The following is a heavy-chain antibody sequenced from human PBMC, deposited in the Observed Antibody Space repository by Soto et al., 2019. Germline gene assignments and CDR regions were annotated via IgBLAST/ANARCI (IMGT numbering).Heavy chain of an antibody. CDR3: AREYSNSPEAFDS. V-gene: IGHV4-61*08. Sequence: SLTCTVSGVSVNSDDYYWSWIRQPPGKGLEWIGYIYSTGRTNYNPSLMSRVTISLDTSRNQFSLKLSSVTAADTAVFYCAREYSNSPEAFDSWGQGTLVTVSS. J-gene: IGHJ4*02. CDR1: GVSVNSDDYY. D-gene: IGHD1-26*01. CDR2: IYSTGRT.